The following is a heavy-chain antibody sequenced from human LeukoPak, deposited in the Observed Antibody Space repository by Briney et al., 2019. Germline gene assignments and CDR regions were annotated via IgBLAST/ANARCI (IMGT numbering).Heavy chain of an antibody. CDR3: TWMATIFTVDY. Sequence: GGSLRLSCVLSGLTFSDAWMSWVRQAPGKGLEWVGRIRNDRITDYAAPVQGRFSISRDNSKNTFYLQMNSLRTEDIGMYFCTWMATIFTVDYWGQGTLVTVSS. V-gene: IGHV3-15*01. D-gene: IGHD5-12*01. CDR2: IRNDRIT. CDR1: GLTFSDAW. J-gene: IGHJ4*02.